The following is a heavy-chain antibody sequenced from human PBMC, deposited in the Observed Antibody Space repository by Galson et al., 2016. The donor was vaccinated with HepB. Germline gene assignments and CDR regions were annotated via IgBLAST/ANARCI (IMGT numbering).Heavy chain of an antibody. CDR1: GYSFTNYW. CDR3: ARIGPYFFDKEQGFDI. V-gene: IGHV5-51*01. D-gene: IGHD3-22*01. J-gene: IGHJ3*02. Sequence: QSGAEVKKPGESLKISCKGSGYSFTNYWIGWVRQMPGKGLEWMGIIYLGDSDTTYSPSFQGQVTISADKSISTAYLQGSSLKASDTAMYYCARIGPYFFDKEQGFDIWGQGTMVTVSS. CDR2: IYLGDSDT.